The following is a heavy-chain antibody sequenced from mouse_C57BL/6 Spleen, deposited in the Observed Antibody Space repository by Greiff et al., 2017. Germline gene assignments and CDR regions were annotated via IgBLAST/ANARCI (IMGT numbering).Heavy chain of an antibody. CDR1: GFTFSDYY. Sequence: EVQLLESEGGLVQPGSSMKLSCTASGFTFSDYYMAWVRQVPEKGLEWVANINSDGSSTYYLDSLKSRFIISRDNAKNILYLQMSSLKSEDTATYYCARGTAQALYALDGWGQGTSVTVST. CDR2: INSDGSST. J-gene: IGHJ4*01. V-gene: IGHV5-16*01. CDR3: ARGTAQALYALDG. D-gene: IGHD3-2*02.